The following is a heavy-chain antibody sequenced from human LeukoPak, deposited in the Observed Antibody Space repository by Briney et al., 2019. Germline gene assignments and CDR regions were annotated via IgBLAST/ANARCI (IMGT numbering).Heavy chain of an antibody. CDR2: INSDGSST. CDR3: AGSLFSKWYFDL. CDR1: RFSLSSYW. D-gene: IGHD3-10*02. Sequence: GCLRVSSATPRFSLSSYWIYSGCDAPGKRLGWVSRINSDGSSTSYAESVKSRFTISRDNAKNTLYVQMNSLRAEDTAVYYCAGSLFSKWYFDLWGRGTLVTVSS. J-gene: IGHJ2*01. V-gene: IGHV3-74*01.